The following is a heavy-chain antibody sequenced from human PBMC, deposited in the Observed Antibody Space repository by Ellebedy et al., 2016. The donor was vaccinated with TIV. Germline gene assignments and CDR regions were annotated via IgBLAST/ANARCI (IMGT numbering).Heavy chain of an antibody. V-gene: IGHV3-NL1*01. Sequence: GESLKISCAGSGFNFGDYSMNWVRQAPGKGLEWISYINAGGERIYYADSVKGRFTVSRDNSGNTAYLHMSSLRVEDTAVYYCAKDLGFAMDVWGQGTTVTVSS. CDR1: GFNFGDYS. D-gene: IGHD7-27*01. CDR2: INAGGERI. J-gene: IGHJ6*02. CDR3: AKDLGFAMDV.